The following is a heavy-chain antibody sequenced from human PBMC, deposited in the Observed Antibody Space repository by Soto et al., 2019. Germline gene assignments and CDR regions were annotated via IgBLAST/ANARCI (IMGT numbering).Heavy chain of an antibody. V-gene: IGHV3-64*01. CDR2: ISSNGGST. CDR3: AIGNYMDV. CDR1: GFTFSSYA. Sequence: EVQLVESGGGLVQPGGSLRLSCAASGFTFSSYAMHWVRQAPGKGLEYVSAISSNGGSTYYAHSVKGRFTISRDNSKNTLYLQMGSLRAEDIAVYYCAIGNYMDVWGKGTTVTVSS. J-gene: IGHJ6*03.